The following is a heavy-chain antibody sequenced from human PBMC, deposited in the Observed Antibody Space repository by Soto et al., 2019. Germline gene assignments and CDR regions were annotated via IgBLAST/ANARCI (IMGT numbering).Heavy chain of an antibody. CDR3: ARDSQIHKDYGAYVFIPDWYFDL. Sequence: QVQLVESGGAVVQPGTSLRLSCAASGFTFRSYSMHWVRQAPGKGLEWVAGISYDGTNKYYSDSVKGRFIISRDKSKNTLYLQMTALRAEDTAVYYCARDSQIHKDYGAYVFIPDWYFDLWGRGTLVTVSS. J-gene: IGHJ2*01. D-gene: IGHD4-17*01. V-gene: IGHV3-30-3*01. CDR2: ISYDGTNK. CDR1: GFTFRSYS.